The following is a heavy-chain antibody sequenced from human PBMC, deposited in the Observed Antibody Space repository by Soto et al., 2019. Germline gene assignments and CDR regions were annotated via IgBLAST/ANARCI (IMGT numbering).Heavy chain of an antibody. CDR2: ISYDGSNK. D-gene: IGHD6-19*01. CDR3: ARDIAVAGTHWFDP. J-gene: IGHJ5*02. Sequence: GGSLRLSCAASGFTFSSYAMHWVRQAPGKGLEWVAVISYDGSNKYYADSVKGRFTISRDNSKNTLYLQMNSLRAEDTAVYYCARDIAVAGTHWFDPWGQGTLVTVS. V-gene: IGHV3-30-3*01. CDR1: GFTFSSYA.